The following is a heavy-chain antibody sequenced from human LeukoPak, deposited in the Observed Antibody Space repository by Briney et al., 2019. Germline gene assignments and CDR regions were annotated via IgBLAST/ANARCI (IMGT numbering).Heavy chain of an antibody. V-gene: IGHV1-46*01. CDR1: GYTFTSNY. J-gene: IGHJ4*02. Sequence: ASVKVSCKASGYTFTSNYIHWVRQAPGQGLEWMGMIYPRDGSTSYAQKFQGRVTVTRDTSTSTVHMELSGLRSEGTAVYYCARDQEGFDYWGQGTLVTVSS. CDR3: ARDQEGFDY. CDR2: IYPRDGST.